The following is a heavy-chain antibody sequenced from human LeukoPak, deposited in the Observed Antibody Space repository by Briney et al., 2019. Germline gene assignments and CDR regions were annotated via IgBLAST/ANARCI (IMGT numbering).Heavy chain of an antibody. CDR3: ARPHSSGWYGVYDI. CDR2: FAYSGTT. V-gene: IGHV4-59*08. Sequence: SETLSLTCTVSDGSISSHYWSWTRQPPGKGLEWIGHFAYSGTTSYNASLKSRVTISVDTSKNQFSLTLTSVTAADTAVYYCARPHSSGWYGVYDIWGQGTMVTVSS. D-gene: IGHD6-19*01. J-gene: IGHJ3*02. CDR1: DGSISSHY.